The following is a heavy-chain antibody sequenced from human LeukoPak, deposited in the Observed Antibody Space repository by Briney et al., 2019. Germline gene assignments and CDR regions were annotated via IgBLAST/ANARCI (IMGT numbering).Heavy chain of an antibody. D-gene: IGHD4-11*01. V-gene: IGHV1-46*01. CDR1: GYTFTSYY. J-gene: IGHJ4*02. CDR2: INPSGGNT. Sequence: ASVKVSCKAPGYTFTSYYMHWVRQAPGQGLEWMGIINPSGGNTNYAQKLQGRVTMTTDTSTSTAYMELRSLRSDDTAVYYCARDDKRGGNYAYWGQGTLVAVSS. CDR3: ARDDKRGGNYAY.